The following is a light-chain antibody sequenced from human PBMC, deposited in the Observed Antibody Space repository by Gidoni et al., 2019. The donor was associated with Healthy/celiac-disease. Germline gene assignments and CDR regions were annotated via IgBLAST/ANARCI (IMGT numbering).Light chain of an antibody. CDR2: YAS. V-gene: IGKV3-11*01. CDR1: QSVSSY. Sequence: EIVLTQSPATLSLSPGERATLSCRASQSVSSYLAWYQQKPGQAPRLLIYYASNRATCIPARFSGSGSGTDFTLTISSLEPEDFAVYYCQQRSNWPPYTFGGGTKVEIK. CDR3: QQRSNWPPYT. J-gene: IGKJ4*01.